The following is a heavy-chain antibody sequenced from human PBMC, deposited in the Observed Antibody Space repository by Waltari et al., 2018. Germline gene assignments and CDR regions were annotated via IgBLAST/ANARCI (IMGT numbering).Heavy chain of an antibody. CDR2: FIPALGAA. J-gene: IGHJ6*02. CDR1: GGAFRPFV. D-gene: IGHD2-8*01. CDR3: GREGSCTKTTCLYYGMDV. Sequence: QVHLVQSGAVVKEPGSSVKVSCKAPGGAFRPFVISWVRQVPGQGLEWMGGFIPALGAANYAQKFQGRVTITTDESTSTGYMELNSLRSEDTAVYYCGREGSCTKTTCLYYGMDVWGPGTTVTVSS. V-gene: IGHV1-69*05.